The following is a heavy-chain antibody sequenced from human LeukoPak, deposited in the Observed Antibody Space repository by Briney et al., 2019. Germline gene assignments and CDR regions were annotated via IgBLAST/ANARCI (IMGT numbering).Heavy chain of an antibody. CDR1: GGTFSIYA. J-gene: IGHJ6*02. D-gene: IGHD4-17*01. V-gene: IGHV1-69*13. CDR2: IIPIFGTA. CDR3: ARAGTIHYYYYGMDV. Sequence: SVTVSCTASGGTFSIYAISWVRQAPGQGLEWMGGIIPIFGTANYAQKFQGRVTITADESTSTAYMELSSLRSEDTAVYYCARAGTIHYYYYGMDVWGQGTTVTVPS.